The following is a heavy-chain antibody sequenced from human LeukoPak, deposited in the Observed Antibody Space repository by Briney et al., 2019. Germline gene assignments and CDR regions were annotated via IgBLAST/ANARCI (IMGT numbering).Heavy chain of an antibody. D-gene: IGHD6-19*01. CDR3: KKESGRFSSGGYGRDV. CDR1: GFTFSSYA. V-gene: IGHV3-30-3*02. J-gene: IGHJ6*04. CDR2: ISYDGSNK. Sequence: PGRSLRLSCAASGFTFSSYAMHWVRQAPGKGLEWVAVISYDGSNKYYADSVKGRFTISRDNSKNTLYLQMNSLRAEDTALYYCKKESGRFSSGGYGRDVGGKGPTVTVSS.